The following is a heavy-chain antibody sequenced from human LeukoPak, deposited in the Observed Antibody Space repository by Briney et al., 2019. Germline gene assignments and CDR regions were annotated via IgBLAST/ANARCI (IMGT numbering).Heavy chain of an antibody. CDR3: AKDHPGYCSSTSCYKSAEYFQH. D-gene: IGHD2-2*02. CDR1: GFTVSSNY. J-gene: IGHJ1*01. V-gene: IGHV3-53*01. CDR2: IYSGGST. Sequence: GGSLRLSCAASGFTVSSNYMSWVRQAPGKGLEWVSVIYSGGSTYYADSVKGRFTISRDNSKNTLYLQMNSLRAEDTAVYYCAKDHPGYCSSTSCYKSAEYFQHWGQGTLVTVSS.